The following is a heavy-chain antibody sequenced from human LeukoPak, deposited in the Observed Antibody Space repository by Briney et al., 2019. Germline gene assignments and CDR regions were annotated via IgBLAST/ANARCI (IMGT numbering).Heavy chain of an antibody. Sequence: GGSLRLSCAASGFTFSGFAMSWVRQAPGKGLEWVSAISGGGVSTYYADSIKGRFTISRDDSKNTLYLQMNSLRAEDTAVYFCAKGMVRGVIPDYWGQGTLVTVSS. V-gene: IGHV3-23*01. D-gene: IGHD3-10*01. CDR3: AKGMVRGVIPDY. CDR2: ISGGGVST. J-gene: IGHJ4*02. CDR1: GFTFSGFA.